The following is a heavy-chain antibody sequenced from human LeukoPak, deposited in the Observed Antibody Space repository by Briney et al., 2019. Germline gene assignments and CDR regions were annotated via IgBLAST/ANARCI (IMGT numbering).Heavy chain of an antibody. D-gene: IGHD3-22*01. Sequence: GGSLRLSCAASGFTFSSYAMSWVRQAPGKGLEWVGRIKSKTDGATTDYAASVKGRFTISRDDSKNTLDLQMNSLKTEDTAVYYCTTPYYYDSSGYIYWGQGTLVTVSS. V-gene: IGHV3-15*01. CDR2: IKSKTDGATT. CDR3: TTPYYYDSSGYIY. CDR1: GFTFSSYA. J-gene: IGHJ4*02.